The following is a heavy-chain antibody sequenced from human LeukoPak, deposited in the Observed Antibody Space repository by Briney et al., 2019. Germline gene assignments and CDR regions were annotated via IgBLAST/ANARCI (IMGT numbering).Heavy chain of an antibody. J-gene: IGHJ4*02. CDR2: ISSSSSYI. D-gene: IGHD6-6*01. Sequence: GGSLRLSCAASGFTFSSYSMNWVRQAPGRGLEWVSSISSSSSYIYYADSVKGRFTISRDNAKNSLYLQMNSLRDEDTAVYCSRKHVPSIAAPTEVDHWGQGTLVTVSS. CDR3: RKHVPSIAAPTEVDH. V-gene: IGHV3-21*01. CDR1: GFTFSSYS.